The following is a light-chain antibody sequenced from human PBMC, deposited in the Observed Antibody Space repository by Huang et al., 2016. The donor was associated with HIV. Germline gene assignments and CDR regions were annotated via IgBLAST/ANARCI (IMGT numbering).Light chain of an antibody. Sequence: DIQMTQSPSSLSASVGDRVTITCRTSQSISNYLNWYQQKPGKAPKVLIYAASSLQSGVPSRFSGSGSGTDFTLTISSLQPEDFATYYCQQSYSTPPEWTFGHGTKVEIK. CDR1: QSISNY. CDR3: QQSYSTPPEWT. CDR2: AAS. V-gene: IGKV1-39*01. J-gene: IGKJ1*01.